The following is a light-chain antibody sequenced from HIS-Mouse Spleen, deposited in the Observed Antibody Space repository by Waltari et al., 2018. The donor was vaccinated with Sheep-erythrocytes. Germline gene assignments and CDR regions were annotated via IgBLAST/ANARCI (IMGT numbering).Light chain of an antibody. V-gene: IGLV2-14*03. J-gene: IGLJ1*01. CDR3: SSYTSSSTLV. Sequence: QSALTPPASVSGSPGQPITIPRTATRSYLGGYHYVSWYQQHPGKAPKLMIYDVSKRPAGVSTRFSGSKSGNTASLTISGLQAEDEADYYCSSYTSSSTLVFGTGTKVTVL. CDR2: DVS. CDR1: RSYLGGYHY.